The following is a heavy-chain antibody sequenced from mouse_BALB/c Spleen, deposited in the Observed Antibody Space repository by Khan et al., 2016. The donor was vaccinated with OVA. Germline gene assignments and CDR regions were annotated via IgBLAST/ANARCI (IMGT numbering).Heavy chain of an antibody. Sequence: EVELVESGGDFVRPGGSLKLSCAASGFTFSTYGMSWVRQTPDKRLEWVATINTGGAYTYYPDSVKGRFTISRDNAKNPLYLQLSLLKSEDTAIYYGARLAYYYNREGFAYWGQGTLVTVSA. CDR2: INTGGAYT. CDR3: ARLAYYYNREGFAY. D-gene: IGHD1-1*01. J-gene: IGHJ3*01. CDR1: GFTFSTYG. V-gene: IGHV5-6*01.